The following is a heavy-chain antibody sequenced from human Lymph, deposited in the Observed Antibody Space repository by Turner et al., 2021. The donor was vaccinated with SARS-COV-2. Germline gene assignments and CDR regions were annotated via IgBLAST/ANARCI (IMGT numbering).Heavy chain of an antibody. CDR1: GFTFSTYS. V-gene: IGHV3-21*01. J-gene: IGHJ4*02. D-gene: IGHD4-17*01. Sequence: EVQLVASGGGLVKPGGSLRLSCAASGFTFSTYSMNWVRQAPGKGLEWISSSSSSSSYIYYADSVKGRFTISRDDAKNSLYLQMNSLRAEDTAVYYCARDIPTTADYFDYWGQGTLVTVSS. CDR3: ARDIPTTADYFDY. CDR2: SSSSSSYI.